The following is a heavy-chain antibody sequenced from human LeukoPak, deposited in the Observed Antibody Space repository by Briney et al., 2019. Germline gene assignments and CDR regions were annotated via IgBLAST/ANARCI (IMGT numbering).Heavy chain of an antibody. V-gene: IGHV3-9*01. CDR3: AKGYCSSTSCSTQSDY. J-gene: IGHJ4*02. Sequence: GRSLRLSCAASGFTFDDYAMHWVRQAPGKGLEWVSGISWNSGSIGYADSVKGRFTISRDNAKNSLYLQMNSLRAEDTALYYCAKGYCSSTSCSTQSDYWGQGTLVTVSS. CDR1: GFTFDDYA. CDR2: ISWNSGSI. D-gene: IGHD2-2*01.